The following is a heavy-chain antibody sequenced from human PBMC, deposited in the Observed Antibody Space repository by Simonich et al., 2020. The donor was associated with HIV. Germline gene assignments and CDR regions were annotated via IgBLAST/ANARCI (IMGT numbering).Heavy chain of an antibody. D-gene: IGHD3-10*01. Sequence: QVQLVQSGAEVKKPGSSVKVSCKASGGTFNNYTINWVRQAPGQGLEWMGGFIPVLGVANYEQKCQGRVTITANKSTSTGYMELSSLRSEDTAVYYCASLPSVDLVMVGAAYYFDYWGQGTPVTVSS. CDR2: FIPVLGVA. CDR1: GGTFNNYT. CDR3: ASLPSVDLVMVGAAYYFDY. J-gene: IGHJ4*02. V-gene: IGHV1-69*10.